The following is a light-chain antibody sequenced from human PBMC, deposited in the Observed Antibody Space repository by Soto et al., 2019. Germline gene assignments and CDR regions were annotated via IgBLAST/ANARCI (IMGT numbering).Light chain of an antibody. V-gene: IGLV4-60*02. J-gene: IGLJ2*01. CDR2: IEGSGSY. CDR3: ETWYTNYVL. CDR1: SGHIAYI. Sequence: QLVLTQSPSASASLGSSVTLTCTRSSGHIAYIIAWRQQQPGKAPPYFMKIEGSGSYNKGRGIPDRFSGSTSGAYLYLTIYNLQFEDEDDDYCETWYTNYVLFGGGTKLTFL.